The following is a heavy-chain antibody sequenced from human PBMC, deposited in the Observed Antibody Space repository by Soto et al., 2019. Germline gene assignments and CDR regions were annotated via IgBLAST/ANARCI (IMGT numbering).Heavy chain of an antibody. V-gene: IGHV3-21*01. D-gene: IGHD7-27*01. J-gene: IGHJ3*02. CDR2: ISSSSSYI. CDR3: ARDAPINPNPLDWGNDAFDI. Sequence: GGSLRLSCAASGFTFSSYSMNWVRQAPGKGLEWVSSISSSSSYIYYADSVKGRFTISRDNAKNSLYLQMNSLRAEDTAVYYCARDAPINPNPLDWGNDAFDIWGQGTMVTVSS. CDR1: GFTFSSYS.